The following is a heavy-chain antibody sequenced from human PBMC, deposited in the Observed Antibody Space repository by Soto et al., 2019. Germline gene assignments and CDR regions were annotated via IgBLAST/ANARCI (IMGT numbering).Heavy chain of an antibody. Sequence: QVQLQQSGPGLVMPSQTLSLTCAISGDTVSTNNAAWHWIRQSPSRGLEWLARTYYRPKWYTNYGLSVKSRITINADTSNNQYSLHLNSVTPEDTAVYYCARGTTWSFDYWGQGTLVTVSS. CDR2: TYYRPKWYT. V-gene: IGHV6-1*01. CDR1: GDTVSTNNAA. J-gene: IGHJ4*02. CDR3: ARGTTWSFDY. D-gene: IGHD6-13*01.